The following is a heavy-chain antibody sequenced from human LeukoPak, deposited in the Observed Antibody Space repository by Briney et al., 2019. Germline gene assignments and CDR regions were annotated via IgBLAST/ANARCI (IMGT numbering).Heavy chain of an antibody. Sequence: GGSLRLSCAASGFTLSLHWMSWVRQAPGKGLEWVANIKQDGYETYYVDSVKGRFTISRDNAKNSLYLQVGSLRDEDTAIYYCARMRGPTTGALDIWGPGTMVAVSS. V-gene: IGHV3-7*02. CDR2: IKQDGYET. CDR1: GFTLSLHW. CDR3: ARMRGPTTGALDI. D-gene: IGHD1-26*01. J-gene: IGHJ3*02.